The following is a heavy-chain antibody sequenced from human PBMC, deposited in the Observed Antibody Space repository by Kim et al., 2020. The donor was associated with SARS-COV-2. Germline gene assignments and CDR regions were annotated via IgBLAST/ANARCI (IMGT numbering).Heavy chain of an antibody. Sequence: ASVKVSCKASGYTFTSYDINWVRQATGQGLEWMGWMNPNSGNTGYAQKFQGRVTMTRNTSISTAYMELSSLRSEDTAVYYCARVATEDYYYYGMDVWGQGTTVTVSS. CDR3: ARVATEDYYYYGMDV. J-gene: IGHJ6*02. CDR1: GYTFTSYD. V-gene: IGHV1-8*01. CDR2: MNPNSGNT. D-gene: IGHD4-17*01.